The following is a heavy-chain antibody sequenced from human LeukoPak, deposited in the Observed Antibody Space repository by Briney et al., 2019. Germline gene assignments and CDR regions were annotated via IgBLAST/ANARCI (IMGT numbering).Heavy chain of an antibody. CDR2: IYYSGST. V-gene: IGHV4-59*01. J-gene: IGHJ6*02. D-gene: IGHD1-1*01. CDR1: GASINNYY. Sequence: SETLSLTCTVSGASINNYYWSWIRQPPGGGLEWIGYIYYSGSTNYNPSLKSRVTISLDTPRNQFSLRLSSVTAADTAVYYCARDIWVQSSGNWYFYGMDVWGQGTTVIVSS. CDR3: ARDIWVQSSGNWYFYGMDV.